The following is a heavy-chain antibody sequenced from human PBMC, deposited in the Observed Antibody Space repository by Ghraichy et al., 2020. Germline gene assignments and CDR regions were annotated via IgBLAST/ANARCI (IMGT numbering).Heavy chain of an antibody. V-gene: IGHV3-23*01. D-gene: IGHD1-14*01. J-gene: IGHJ6*02. Sequence: LSLTCAASGFTFRSYAMSWVRQAPGKGLEWVSAISGSGGSTYYADSAKGRFTISRDNSKDTLYLQVNSLRAEDTAVYYCAISPNRLYGLDVWGQGTTVTGSS. CDR2: ISGSGGST. CDR3: AISPNRLYGLDV. CDR1: GFTFRSYA.